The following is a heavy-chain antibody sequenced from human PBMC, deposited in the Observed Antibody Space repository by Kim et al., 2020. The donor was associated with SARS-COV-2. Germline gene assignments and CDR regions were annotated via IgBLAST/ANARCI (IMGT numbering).Heavy chain of an antibody. CDR3: ASDRYGYSPILDS. CDR1: GSALTNHA. Sequence: ASVKVSCKASGSALTNHAVSWVRQAPGQGLEWIGWISVDHGNRNYAKMFQGRVTLTTDISTNTAYMDLGSLNSDDTAIYYCASDRYGYSPILDSWGQGTLVSVSS. CDR2: ISVDHGNR. V-gene: IGHV1-18*04. J-gene: IGHJ4*02. D-gene: IGHD5-18*01.